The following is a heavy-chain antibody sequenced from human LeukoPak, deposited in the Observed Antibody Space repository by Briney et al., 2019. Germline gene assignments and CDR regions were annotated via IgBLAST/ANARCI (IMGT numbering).Heavy chain of an antibody. CDR3: ARVSRDYYDSSGYQGSRVDWYFDL. D-gene: IGHD3-22*01. CDR1: GGSISSYY. CDR2: IYYSGST. Sequence: PSQTLSLTCTVSGGSISSYYWSWIRQPPGKGLEWIGYIYYSGSTDYNPSLKSRVTISVDTSKNQFSLKLSSVTAADTAVYYCARVSRDYYDSSGYQGSRVDWYFDLWGRGTLVTVSS. V-gene: IGHV4-59*01. J-gene: IGHJ2*01.